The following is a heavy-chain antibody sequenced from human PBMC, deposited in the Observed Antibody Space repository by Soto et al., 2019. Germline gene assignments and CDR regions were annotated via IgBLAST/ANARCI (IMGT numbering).Heavy chain of an antibody. J-gene: IGHJ5*02. CDR1: GFTFSNYT. CDR3: AKGGDSSSWKNWFDP. V-gene: IGHV3-23*01. Sequence: GGSLRLSCASSGFTFSNYTMTWVRQAPGKGLEWVSGISGSGSSIYYADSVKGRFTISRDNSKNTLYLQMNSLRAEDTAVYYCAKGGDSSSWKNWFDPWGQGTLVTVSS. CDR2: ISGSGSSI. D-gene: IGHD6-13*01.